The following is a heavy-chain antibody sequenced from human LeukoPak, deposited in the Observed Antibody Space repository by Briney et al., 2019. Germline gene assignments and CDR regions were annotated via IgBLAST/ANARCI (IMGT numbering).Heavy chain of an antibody. CDR3: ARVVVVPAAIRDYYYYYGMDV. Sequence: TSETLSLTCTVSGGSISSSSYYWGWIRQPPGKGLEWIGSIYYSGSTYYNPSLKSRVTISVDTSKNQFSLKLSSVTAADTAVYCCARVVVVPAAIRDYYYYYGMDVWGQGTTVTVSS. V-gene: IGHV4-39*01. J-gene: IGHJ6*02. D-gene: IGHD2-2*01. CDR1: GGSISSSSYY. CDR2: IYYSGST.